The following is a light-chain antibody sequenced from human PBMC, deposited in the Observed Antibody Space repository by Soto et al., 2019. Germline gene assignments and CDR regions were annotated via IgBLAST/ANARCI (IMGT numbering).Light chain of an antibody. CDR1: QSINTY. J-gene: IGKJ1*01. Sequence: DIQMTQSPSSLSASVGDRVTITCRTSQSINTYLNWYQQKPGKAPKLLIYGASSLQSGVPLRFSGSGSGTDFTLTISSLEPEDFATYYCQESYSTLWGTCXQGTKVDIK. V-gene: IGKV1-39*01. CDR3: QESYSTLWGT. CDR2: GAS.